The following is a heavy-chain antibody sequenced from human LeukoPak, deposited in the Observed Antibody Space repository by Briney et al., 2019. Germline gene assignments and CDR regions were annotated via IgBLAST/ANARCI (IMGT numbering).Heavy chain of an antibody. CDR1: GGTFSSYA. D-gene: IGHD3-22*01. CDR2: INPNSGGT. J-gene: IGHJ4*02. CDR3: ARVAGDYYDSSGYYYDY. V-gene: IGHV1-2*04. Sequence: GASVKVSCKASGGTFSSYAISWVRQAPGQGLEWMGWINPNSGGTNCAQKFQGWVTMTRDTSISTAYMELSRLRSDDTAVYYCARVAGDYYDSSGYYYDYWGQGTLVTVSS.